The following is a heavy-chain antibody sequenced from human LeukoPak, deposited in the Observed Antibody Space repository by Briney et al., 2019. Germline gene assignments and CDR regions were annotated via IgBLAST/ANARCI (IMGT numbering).Heavy chain of an antibody. D-gene: IGHD3-16*01. CDR1: GGSISKYY. V-gene: IGHV4-59*08. CDR3: ARHVEGEGLDY. Sequence: SETLSLTCTVSGGSISKYYWSWIRQPPGKGLEWIGYIYYSGSANYNPSLKSRVTISVDTSKNQFSLKLSSLTAADTAVYFCARHVEGEGLDYWGQGSLVTVSS. CDR2: IYYSGSA. J-gene: IGHJ4*02.